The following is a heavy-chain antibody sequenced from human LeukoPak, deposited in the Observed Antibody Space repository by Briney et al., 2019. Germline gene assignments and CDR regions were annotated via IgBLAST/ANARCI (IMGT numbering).Heavy chain of an antibody. CDR2: ISYDGSNK. CDR1: GFTFSSYG. CDR3: AKVSAVVVVAAPSYGMDV. D-gene: IGHD2-15*01. J-gene: IGHJ6*04. V-gene: IGHV3-30*18. Sequence: GGSLRLSCAASGFTFSSYGMHWVGQAPGKGLEWVAVISYDGSNKYYADSVKGRFTISRDNSKNTLYLQMNSLRAEDTAVYYCAKVSAVVVVAAPSYGMDVWGKGTTVTVSS.